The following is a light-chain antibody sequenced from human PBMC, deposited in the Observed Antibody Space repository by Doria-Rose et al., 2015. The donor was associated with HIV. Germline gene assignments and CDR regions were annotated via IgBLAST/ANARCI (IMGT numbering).Light chain of an antibody. CDR2: WAS. CDR1: QSPLYTSKNY. Sequence: DIQVTQSPESLGMSLGERATLNCKSNQSPLYTSKNYLAWYQQKPGQPPKLLIYWASTRQSGVPAQFSGSGSGTDFTLTISSLEAEDVAVYYCQQHYDAPSFGPGTTVDIK. V-gene: IGKV4-1*01. CDR3: QQHYDAPS. J-gene: IGKJ3*01.